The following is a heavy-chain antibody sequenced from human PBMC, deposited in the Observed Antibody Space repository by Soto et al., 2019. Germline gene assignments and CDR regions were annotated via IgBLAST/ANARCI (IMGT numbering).Heavy chain of an antibody. CDR1: GYSFTTYG. J-gene: IGHJ3*02. D-gene: IGHD1-26*01. CDR2: ISPYNGNT. Sequence: QAQMVQSGGEGRKPGASVKLSCKSSGYSFTTYGIIWVRQAPGQGLEFMGWISPYNGNTNYAQTLQGRVTITTDTSTTTSFLDLRNLTSDDTAVYYCARVRGGSHYYFDIWGQGTMVTVSS. CDR3: ARVRGGSHYYFDI. V-gene: IGHV1-18*01.